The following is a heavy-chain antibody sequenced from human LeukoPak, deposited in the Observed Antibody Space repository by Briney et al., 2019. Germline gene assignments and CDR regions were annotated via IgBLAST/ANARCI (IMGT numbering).Heavy chain of an antibody. V-gene: IGHV4-61*02. Sequence: SETLSLTCTVSGGSISSGSYYWSWILQPAGKGLEWIGRIYTSGSTNYNPSLKSRVTISVDTSKNQFSLKLSSVTAADTAVYYCAREELYDSSGYYESRWGQGTLVTVSS. J-gene: IGHJ4*02. CDR1: GGSISSGSYY. D-gene: IGHD3-22*01. CDR2: IYTSGST. CDR3: AREELYDSSGYYESR.